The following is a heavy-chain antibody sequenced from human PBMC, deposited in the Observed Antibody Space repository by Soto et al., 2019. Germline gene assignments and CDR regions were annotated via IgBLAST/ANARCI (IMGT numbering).Heavy chain of an antibody. CDR2: IYWNDDK. V-gene: IGHV2-5*01. Sequence: SVPTLVNPTQTLTLTCIFSGFSLRTSGVGVGWIRQPPGKALEWLGFIYWNDDKRYSPSLKSRLTITKDTSKSQVVLTMTNMDPVDTATYYCAKSGSSGWYGWFDPWGQGTRVTVSS. J-gene: IGHJ5*02. CDR3: AKSGSSGWYGWFDP. CDR1: GFSLRTSGVG. D-gene: IGHD6-19*01.